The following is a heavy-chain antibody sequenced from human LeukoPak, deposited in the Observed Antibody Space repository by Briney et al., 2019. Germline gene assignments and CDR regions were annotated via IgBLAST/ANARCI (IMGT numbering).Heavy chain of an antibody. CDR2: IIPIFGTA. J-gene: IGHJ5*02. CDR1: GGTFSSYA. V-gene: IGHV1-69*13. Sequence: ASVKVSFKASGGTFSSYAISWVRQATGQGLEWMGGIIPIFGTANYAQKFQGRVTITADESTSTAYMELSSLRSEDTAVYYCARGHLWVVAATSWFDPWGQGTLVTVSS. CDR3: ARGHLWVVAATSWFDP. D-gene: IGHD2-15*01.